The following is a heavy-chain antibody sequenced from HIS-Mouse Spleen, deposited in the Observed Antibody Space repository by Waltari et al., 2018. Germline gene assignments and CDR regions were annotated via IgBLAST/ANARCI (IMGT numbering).Heavy chain of an antibody. CDR1: GFTFSSYG. CDR3: AKKPPPLPVRDAFDI. Sequence: QVQLVESGGGVVEPGRSLRLSCAASGFTFSSYGMHWVRRAPGKGLEWVAVISYDGSNKYYADSVKGRFTISRDNSKNTLYLQMNSLRAEDTAVYYCAKKPPPLPVRDAFDIWGQGTMVTVSS. CDR2: ISYDGSNK. D-gene: IGHD3-10*01. J-gene: IGHJ3*02. V-gene: IGHV3-30*18.